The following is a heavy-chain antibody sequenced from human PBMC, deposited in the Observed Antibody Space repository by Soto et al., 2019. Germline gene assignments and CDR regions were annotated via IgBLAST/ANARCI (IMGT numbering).Heavy chain of an antibody. CDR1: GFTFSTYT. Sequence: EVQLVESGGGLVKPGGSLRLSCAASGFTFSTYTMNWVRQAPGKGLEWVSSISSTSTYIYYADSLKGRFTNSRDNAKNSLYLQMNSLRAEDTAVYYCAREGSYWNDVGPDWGQGTLVTVSS. V-gene: IGHV3-21*01. CDR2: ISSTSTYI. J-gene: IGHJ4*02. D-gene: IGHD1-1*01. CDR3: AREGSYWNDVGPD.